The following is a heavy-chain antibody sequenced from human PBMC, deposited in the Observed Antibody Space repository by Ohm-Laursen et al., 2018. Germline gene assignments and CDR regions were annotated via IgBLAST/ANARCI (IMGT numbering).Heavy chain of an antibody. CDR3: SSDSGYKWKLRAAGFDF. V-gene: IGHV3-15*01. Sequence: GSLRLSCAASEFTFTNAWMSWVRQAPGKGLEWVARIKSKVDGETTEYTARVKARFTISRDDSKKTLYLQMNSLKTEDTAVYYCSSDSGYKWKLRAAGFDFWGQGTMVTVSS. CDR2: IKSKVDGETT. J-gene: IGHJ4*02. CDR1: EFTFTNAW. D-gene: IGHD1-1*01.